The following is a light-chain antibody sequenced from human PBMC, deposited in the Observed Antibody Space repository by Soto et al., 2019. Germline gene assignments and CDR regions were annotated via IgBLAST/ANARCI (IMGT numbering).Light chain of an antibody. V-gene: IGLV2-14*01. CDR3: SSYTSSSTDV. CDR2: EVS. Sequence: QSVLTQPASVSGTPGQSITISCTGSNSDVGIYDYVSWYQHHPGKAPKLTIYEVSNRPSGVSNRFSGSKSGNTASLTISGLQAEDEAEYYCSSYTSSSTDVFGTGNKVTVL. CDR1: NSDVGIYDY. J-gene: IGLJ1*01.